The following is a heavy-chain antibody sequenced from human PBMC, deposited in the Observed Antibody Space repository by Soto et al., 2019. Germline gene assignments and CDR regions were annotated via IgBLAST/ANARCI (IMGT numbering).Heavy chain of an antibody. D-gene: IGHD3-22*01. Sequence: SETLSLTCTVSGGSISSGGYYWSWIRQPPGKGLEWIGYIYYSGSTNYNPSLKSRITISVDTSKNQFSLKLSSVTAADTAVYYCARGSSSAFYYYFDDWGQGTLVTVSS. CDR1: GGSISSGGYY. V-gene: IGHV4-61*08. CDR2: IYYSGST. J-gene: IGHJ4*02. CDR3: ARGSSSAFYYYFDD.